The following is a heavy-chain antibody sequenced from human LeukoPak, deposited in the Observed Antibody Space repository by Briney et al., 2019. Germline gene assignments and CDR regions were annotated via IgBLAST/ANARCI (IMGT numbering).Heavy chain of an antibody. J-gene: IGHJ4*02. CDR1: GFTFSSYA. Sequence: SGGSLRLSCAASGFTFSSYAMSWVRQAPGKGLEWVSAISGSGGSTYYADSVKGRFTISRDNAKNTLFLQMNSLRAEDTAVYYCVRDGVGAPPFDYWGQGALVTVSS. D-gene: IGHD1-26*01. CDR2: ISGSGGST. V-gene: IGHV3-23*01. CDR3: VRDGVGAPPFDY.